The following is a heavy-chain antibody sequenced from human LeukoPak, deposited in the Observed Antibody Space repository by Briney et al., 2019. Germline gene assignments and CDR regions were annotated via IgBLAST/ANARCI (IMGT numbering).Heavy chain of an antibody. D-gene: IGHD4-17*01. CDR2: IVSSGSSNI. Sequence: GGSLRLSCAASGFTFSSYSMNWVRQAPGKGLEWLSYIVSSGSSNIYYADSVKGRFTISRDNAKNALYLQMNSLRDEDTGVYYCATLLYGDAGPFNYWGEGTLVTVPS. V-gene: IGHV3-48*02. CDR3: ATLLYGDAGPFNY. J-gene: IGHJ4*02. CDR1: GFTFSSYS.